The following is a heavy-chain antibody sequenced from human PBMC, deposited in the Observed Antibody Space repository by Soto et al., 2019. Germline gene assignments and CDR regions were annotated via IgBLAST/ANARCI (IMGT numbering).Heavy chain of an antibody. CDR1: GGSVSSGSYY. CDR3: ARDSRFLEWFPKGFDP. D-gene: IGHD3-3*01. Sequence: ASETLSLTCTVSGGSVSSGSYYWSWIRQPPGKGLEWIGYIYYSGSTNYNPSLKSRVTISVDTSKNQFSLKLSSVTAADTAVYYCARDSRFLEWFPKGFDPWGQGTLVTVSS. V-gene: IGHV4-61*01. J-gene: IGHJ5*02. CDR2: IYYSGST.